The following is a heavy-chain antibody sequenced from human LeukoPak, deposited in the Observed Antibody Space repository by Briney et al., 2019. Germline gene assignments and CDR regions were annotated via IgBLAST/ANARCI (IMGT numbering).Heavy chain of an antibody. D-gene: IGHD3-22*01. J-gene: IGHJ3*02. CDR2: ISGSGGST. V-gene: IGHV3-23*01. Sequence: PGGSLRLSCAASGFTFSTYGMNWVRQAPGKGLEWVSGISGSGGSTYYADSVKGRFTISRDNSKNTLYLQMNSLRAEHTAVYYCAKDLFRGYYDSSGYAFDIWGQGTMVTVSS. CDR1: GFTFSTYG. CDR3: AKDLFRGYYDSSGYAFDI.